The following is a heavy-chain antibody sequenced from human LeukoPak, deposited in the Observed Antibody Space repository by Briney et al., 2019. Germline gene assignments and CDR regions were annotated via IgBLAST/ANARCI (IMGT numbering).Heavy chain of an antibody. D-gene: IGHD2-2*01. J-gene: IGHJ6*02. CDR1: GGTFSSYA. Sequence: GASVKVSCKASGGTFSSYAISWVRQAPGQGLEWMGGIIPIFGTANYAQKFQGRVTITADESTSTAYMEPSSLRSEDTAVYYCARCLGSTSCYVGMGVWGQGTTVTVSS. CDR2: IIPIFGTA. V-gene: IGHV1-69*13. CDR3: ARCLGSTSCYVGMGV.